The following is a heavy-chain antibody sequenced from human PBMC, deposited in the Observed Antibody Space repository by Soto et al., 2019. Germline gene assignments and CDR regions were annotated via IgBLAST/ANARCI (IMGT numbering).Heavy chain of an antibody. J-gene: IGHJ5*02. CDR2: IYHIGST. CDR3: AGDERKICSGGTCYENNWFDP. Sequence: TLSLTCSVSGLSVTTDTYYWSWIRQSPEKGLEWIGYIYHIGSTKYNPSLKGRVTISMDTSKNQFSLDLRSVTAADTAVYYCAGDERKICSGGTCYENNWFDPWGQGTRVTVSS. CDR1: GLSVTTDTYY. V-gene: IGHV4-61*01. D-gene: IGHD2-15*01.